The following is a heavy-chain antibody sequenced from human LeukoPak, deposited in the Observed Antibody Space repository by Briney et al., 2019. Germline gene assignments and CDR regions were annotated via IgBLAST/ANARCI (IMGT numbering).Heavy chain of an antibody. V-gene: IGHV4-30-2*01. CDR3: ARDGPAGPFDY. CDR2: IYHSGST. Sequence: PSQTLSLTCTVSGGSISSGGYYWSWIRQPPGKGLEWIGYIYHSGSTYYNPSLKSRVTISVDRSKNQFSLKLSSVTAADTAVYYCARDGPAGPFDYWGQGTLVTVSS. D-gene: IGHD2-2*01. J-gene: IGHJ4*02. CDR1: GGSISSGGYY.